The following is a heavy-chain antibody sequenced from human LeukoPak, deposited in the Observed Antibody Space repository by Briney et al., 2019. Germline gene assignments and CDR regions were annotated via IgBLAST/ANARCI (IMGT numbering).Heavy chain of an antibody. CDR2: INHSGST. D-gene: IGHD1-26*01. CDR3: ARAGLTYSGSYYNWFDP. J-gene: IGHJ5*02. Sequence: PSETLSLTCAVYGGSFSGYYWSWIRQPPGKGLEWIGEINHSGSTNYNPSLKSRVTISVDTSKNQFSLKLSSVTAADMAVYYCARAGLTYSGSYYNWFDPWGQGTLVTVSS. V-gene: IGHV4-34*01. CDR1: GGSFSGYY.